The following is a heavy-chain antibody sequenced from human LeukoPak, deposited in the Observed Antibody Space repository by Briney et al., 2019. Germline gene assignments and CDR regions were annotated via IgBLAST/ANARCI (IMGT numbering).Heavy chain of an antibody. CDR1: GFTFSSYG. V-gene: IGHV3-33*01. CDR2: IWYDGSNK. D-gene: IGHD2-15*01. CDR3: ARVASYCSGGSCYSYHYYGMDV. J-gene: IGHJ6*02. Sequence: GRSLRLSCVASGFTFSSYGMHWVRQAPGKGLEWVAVIWYDGSNKYYADSVKGRFTISRDNSKNTLYLQMNSLRAEDTAVYYCARVASYCSGGSCYSYHYYGMDVWGQGTTVTVSS.